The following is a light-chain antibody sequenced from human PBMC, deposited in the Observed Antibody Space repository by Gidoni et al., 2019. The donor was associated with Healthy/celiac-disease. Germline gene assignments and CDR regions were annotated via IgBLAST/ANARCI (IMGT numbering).Light chain of an antibody. CDR2: AAS. J-gene: IGKJ4*01. CDR3: LQHNSYPLT. V-gene: IGKV1D-17*01. CDR1: QGISNY. Sequence: NIQMPQSPSAMSASVGDRVTITCRARQGISNYLAWFQQKPGKVPKHLIYAASSLQSGVPSRFSGSGSGTEFTRTISSLQPEDFATYYCLQHNSYPLTFXGXTKVXIK.